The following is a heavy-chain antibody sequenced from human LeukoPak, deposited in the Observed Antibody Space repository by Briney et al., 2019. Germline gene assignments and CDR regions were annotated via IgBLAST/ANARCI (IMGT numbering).Heavy chain of an antibody. CDR1: GFTFDDYA. J-gene: IGHJ6*03. Sequence: GGSLRLSCAASGFTFDDYAMHWVRQAPGKGLEWVSSISTSSSYIYYADSVKGRFTISRDNAKNSLYLQMNSLRAEDTAVYYCAKTTDNYYYYYMDVWGKGTTVTVSS. V-gene: IGHV3-21*01. CDR2: ISTSSSYI. D-gene: IGHD4-17*01. CDR3: AKTTDNYYYYYMDV.